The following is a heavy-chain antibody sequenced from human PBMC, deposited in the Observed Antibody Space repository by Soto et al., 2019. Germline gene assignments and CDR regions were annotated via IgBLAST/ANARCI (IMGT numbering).Heavy chain of an antibody. CDR2: INPNSGGT. CDR1: GYTFTGYF. CDR3: ARDPGYCSGGSCHQGRYYYYGMDV. Sequence: GASVKVSCKASGYTFTGYFMHWVRQAPGQGLEWMGWINPNSGGTNYAQKFQGRVTMTRDTSISTAYMELSRLRSDDTAVYYCARDPGYCSGGSCHQGRYYYYGMDVWGQGTTVTVSS. D-gene: IGHD2-15*01. V-gene: IGHV1-2*02. J-gene: IGHJ6*02.